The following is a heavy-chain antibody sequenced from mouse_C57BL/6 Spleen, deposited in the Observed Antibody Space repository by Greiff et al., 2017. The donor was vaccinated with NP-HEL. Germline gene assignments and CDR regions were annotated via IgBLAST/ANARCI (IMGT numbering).Heavy chain of an antibody. D-gene: IGHD1-1*01. CDR3: TRSYYGSSYAMDY. V-gene: IGHV1-15*01. CDR2: IDPETGGT. J-gene: IGHJ4*01. CDR1: GYTFTDYE. Sequence: VQLQQSGAELVRPGASVTLSCKASGYTFTDYEMHWVKQTPVHGLEWIGVIDPETGGTAYNQKFKGKAILTADKSSSTAYMELRSLTSEDSAVYYCTRSYYGSSYAMDYWGQGTSVTVSS.